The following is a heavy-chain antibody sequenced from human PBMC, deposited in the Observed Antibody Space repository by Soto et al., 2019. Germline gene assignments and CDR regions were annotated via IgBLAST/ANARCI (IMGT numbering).Heavy chain of an antibody. CDR2: VYDSVKYDSGRT. J-gene: IGHJ3*02. Sequence: QVQLQESGPGLVKPSKTLSLTCTVSGDSVRSRNYYWSWIRQAPGTGLEWIGYVYDSVKYDSGRTTYNASPKSRVPISRDTSTNQFSLNLTSVTAADTAVYYCARESDFWDDAYMRTFDIWGQGTKVTVSS. CDR1: GDSVRSRNYY. D-gene: IGHD3-3*01. CDR3: ARESDFWDDAYMRTFDI. V-gene: IGHV4-61*01.